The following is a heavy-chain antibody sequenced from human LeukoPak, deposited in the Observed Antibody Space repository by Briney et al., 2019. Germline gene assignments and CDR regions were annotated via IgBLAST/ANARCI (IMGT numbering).Heavy chain of an antibody. J-gene: IGHJ3*02. CDR2: IYYSGTT. CDR3: GRLGVFFDI. V-gene: IGHV4-39*01. D-gene: IGHD1-26*01. Sequence: PSETLSLPCTVSGGSVSSSSYYWGWIRQPPGKGLEWIGSIYYSGTTYYNPSLKSRVTISVDTPKNQFSLKLSSVTAADTAVYYWGRLGVFFDIGGKGKMFTVSS. CDR1: GGSVSSSSYY.